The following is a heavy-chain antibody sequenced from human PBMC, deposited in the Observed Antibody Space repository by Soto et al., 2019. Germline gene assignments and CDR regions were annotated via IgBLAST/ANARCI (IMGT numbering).Heavy chain of an antibody. J-gene: IGHJ6*02. CDR1: GFTFCSYG. CDR3: AKDHHSGCDYYYYGMDV. D-gene: IGHD5-12*01. CDR2: ISYDGSNK. Sequence: GGSLRLFCAASGFTFCSYGMHWVRQAPGKGLEWVAVISYDGSNKYYADSVKGRFTISRDNSKNTLYLQMNSLRAEDTAVFYCAKDHHSGCDYYYYGMDVWGQGTTVTVSS. V-gene: IGHV3-30*18.